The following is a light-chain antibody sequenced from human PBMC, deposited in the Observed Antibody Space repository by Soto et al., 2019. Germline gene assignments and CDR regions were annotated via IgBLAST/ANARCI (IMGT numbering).Light chain of an antibody. V-gene: IGKV1-39*01. Sequence: IQMSQSPCSLSASLGARFTITRLASQSISSYLNWFQQKPGEAPKLLIYAASSLQSGVPARFSGSGSGTDFTLTISSLQPEDFATYYCQQSYSTPRTFGQGTKVDI. CDR1: QSISSY. CDR2: AAS. CDR3: QQSYSTPRT. J-gene: IGKJ1*01.